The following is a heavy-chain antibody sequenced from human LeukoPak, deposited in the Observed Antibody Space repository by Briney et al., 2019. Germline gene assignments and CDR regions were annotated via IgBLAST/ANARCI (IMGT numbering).Heavy chain of an antibody. D-gene: IGHD6-19*01. CDR3: ASQKGRIAVAVDY. J-gene: IGHJ4*02. V-gene: IGHV3-48*03. Sequence: GGSLRLSCAASGFTFSSYEMNWVRRAPGKGLEWVSYISSSGSTTYYAASVKGRFTISRDNAKNSLYLQMNSLRVEYTAVYYCASQKGRIAVAVDYWGQGTLVTVSS. CDR2: ISSSGSTT. CDR1: GFTFSSYE.